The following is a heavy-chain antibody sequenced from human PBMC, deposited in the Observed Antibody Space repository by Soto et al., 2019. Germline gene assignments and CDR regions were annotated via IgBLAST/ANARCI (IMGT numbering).Heavy chain of an antibody. CDR3: ARDLSWGSNWYYYMDV. Sequence: GVSLRLSYATSGGILSDFAINCVRKAQGKGLEWVSYISSSSSVIDYADSVKGRFTVSRDNARNSLYLQMNSLRAEDTAVYYCARDLSWGSNWYYYMDVWGKGTTVTV. J-gene: IGHJ6*03. D-gene: IGHD7-27*01. CDR2: ISSSSSVI. V-gene: IGHV3-48*01. CDR1: GGILSDFA.